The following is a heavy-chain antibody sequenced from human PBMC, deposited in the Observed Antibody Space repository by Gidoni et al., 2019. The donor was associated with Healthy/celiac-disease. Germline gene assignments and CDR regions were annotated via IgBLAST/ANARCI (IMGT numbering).Heavy chain of an antibody. Sequence: EVQLVESGGGLVQPGGSLRLSCAASGFTFSSYDMHWVRQATGKGLEWVSAIGTAGDTYYPGSVKGRFTISRENAKNSWYLQMNSLRAGDTAVYYCARYCSGGSCDGFDYWGQGTLVTVSS. D-gene: IGHD2-15*01. V-gene: IGHV3-13*01. CDR1: GFTFSSYD. J-gene: IGHJ4*02. CDR2: IGTAGDT. CDR3: ARYCSGGSCDGFDY.